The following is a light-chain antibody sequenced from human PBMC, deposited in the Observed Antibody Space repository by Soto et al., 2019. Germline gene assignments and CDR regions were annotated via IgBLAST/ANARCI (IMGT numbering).Light chain of an antibody. CDR1: SSDIGGYYY. V-gene: IGLV2-14*01. CDR3: TSYSSSDISYV. Sequence: QSALTQPASVSGSPGQSITISCTGTSSDIGGYYYVSWYQHHPGKAPKLLIYQVTNRPSRVSNRFSGSKSGNTASLTISGLQADDEADYYCTSYSSSDISYVFGTGTKVTVL. J-gene: IGLJ1*01. CDR2: QVT.